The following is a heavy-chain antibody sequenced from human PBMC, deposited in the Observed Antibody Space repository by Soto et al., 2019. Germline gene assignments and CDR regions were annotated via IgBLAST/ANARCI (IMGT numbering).Heavy chain of an antibody. D-gene: IGHD6-19*01. CDR1: GGSISSSSYY. CDR2: IYYSGST. V-gene: IGHV4-39*01. CDR3: ARIAMAGTLEFDY. J-gene: IGHJ4*02. Sequence: SETLSLTCTVSGGSISSSSYYWGWIRQPPGKGLEWIGSIYYSGSTYYNPSLKSRVTISVDTSKSQFSLKLSSVTAADTAVYYCARIAMAGTLEFDYWGQGTLVTVSS.